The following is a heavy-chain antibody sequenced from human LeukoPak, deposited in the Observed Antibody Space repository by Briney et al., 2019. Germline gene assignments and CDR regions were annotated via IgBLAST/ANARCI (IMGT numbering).Heavy chain of an antibody. D-gene: IGHD3-22*01. V-gene: IGHV4-4*07. J-gene: IGHJ5*02. CDR1: GGSISSYY. Sequence: SETLSLTCTVSGGSISSYYWSWIRQPAGKGLEWIGRIYTSGSTNYNPSLKSRVTMSVDTSKNQFSLKLSSVTAADTAVYYCARDQYYYDSSGYLNWFDPWGQGTLVTVSS. CDR2: IYTSGST. CDR3: ARDQYYYDSSGYLNWFDP.